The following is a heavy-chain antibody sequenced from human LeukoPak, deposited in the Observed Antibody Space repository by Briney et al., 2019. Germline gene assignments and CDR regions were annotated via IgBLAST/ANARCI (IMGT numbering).Heavy chain of an antibody. CDR3: ARDGYNFGVDAFDI. CDR1: GFTFSSYR. CDR2: ISSSSSYI. Sequence: GGSLRLSCAASGFTFSSYRMNWVRQAPGKGLEWVSSISSSSSYIYYADSVKGRFTISRDNAKNSLYLQMNSLRAEDTAVYYCARDGYNFGVDAFDIWGQGTMVTVSS. D-gene: IGHD5-12*01. J-gene: IGHJ3*02. V-gene: IGHV3-21*01.